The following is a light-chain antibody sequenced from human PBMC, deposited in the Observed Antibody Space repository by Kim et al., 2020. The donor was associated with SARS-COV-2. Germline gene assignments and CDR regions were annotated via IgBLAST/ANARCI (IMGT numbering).Light chain of an antibody. Sequence: SASVGDRVTITCRASQSISIRLAWYQQKPGKAPKVLIYDASSLESGVPSRFSGSGSGTDFSLTISSLQPDDFATYYCQQYSDLATFGQGTKVDIK. V-gene: IGKV1-5*01. CDR2: DAS. J-gene: IGKJ1*01. CDR3: QQYSDLAT. CDR1: QSISIR.